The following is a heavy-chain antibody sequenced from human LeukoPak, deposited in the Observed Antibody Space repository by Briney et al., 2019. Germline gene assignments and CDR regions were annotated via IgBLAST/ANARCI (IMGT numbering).Heavy chain of an antibody. V-gene: IGHV4-59*01. Sequence: PSETLSLTCTVSGGSISSYYWSWIRQPPGKGLEWIGYIYYSGSTNYNPSLKNRVTISVDTSKNQFSLKLSSVTAADTAVYYCAYGMDVWGQGTTVTVSS. CDR3: AYGMDV. CDR2: IYYSGST. CDR1: GGSISSYY. J-gene: IGHJ6*02.